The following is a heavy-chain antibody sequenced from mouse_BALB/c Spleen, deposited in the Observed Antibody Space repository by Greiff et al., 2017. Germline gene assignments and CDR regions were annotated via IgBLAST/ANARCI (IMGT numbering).Heavy chain of an antibody. V-gene: IGHV14-3*02. D-gene: IGHD1-1*01. CDR3: ARGYYGSSYPLTMDY. J-gene: IGHJ4*01. CDR1: GFNIKDTY. CDR2: IDPANGNT. Sequence: LVESGAELVKPGASVKLSCTASGFNIKDTYMHWVKQRPEQGLEWIGRIDPANGNTKYDPKFQGKATITADTSSNTAYMQLSSLTSEDSAVYYCARGYYGSSYPLTMDYWGQGTSVTVSS.